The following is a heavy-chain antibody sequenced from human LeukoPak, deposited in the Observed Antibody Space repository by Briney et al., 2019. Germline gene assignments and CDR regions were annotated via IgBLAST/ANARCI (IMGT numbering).Heavy chain of an antibody. V-gene: IGHV1-46*01. CDR3: ARAGQQLVLCNWFDP. D-gene: IGHD6-13*01. CDR1: GYTFTSYY. J-gene: IGHJ5*02. CDR2: IKPSGGST. Sequence: ASVKASCKAAGYTFTSYYMHWVRQAPGQGLEGMGIIKPSGGSTSYAQKFQGRVTMTRDMSTSTVYMELSSLRSEDTAVYYCARAGQQLVLCNWFDPWGQGTLVTVSS.